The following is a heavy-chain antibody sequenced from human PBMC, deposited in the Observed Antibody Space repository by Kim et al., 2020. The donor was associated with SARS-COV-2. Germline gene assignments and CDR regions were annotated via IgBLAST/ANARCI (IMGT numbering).Heavy chain of an antibody. J-gene: IGHJ5*02. Sequence: ASVKVSCKASGYTFTGYYMHWVRQAPGQGLEWMGRINPNSGGTNYAQKFQGRVTMTRDTSISTAYMELSRLRSDDTAVYYCAREACTNGVCSPFLANWFDPWGQGTLVTVSS. CDR2: INPNSGGT. V-gene: IGHV1-2*06. CDR1: GYTFTGYY. CDR3: AREACTNGVCSPFLANWFDP. D-gene: IGHD2-8*01.